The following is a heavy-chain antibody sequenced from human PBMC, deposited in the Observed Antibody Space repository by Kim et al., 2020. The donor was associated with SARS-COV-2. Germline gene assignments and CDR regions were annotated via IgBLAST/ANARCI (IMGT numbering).Heavy chain of an antibody. J-gene: IGHJ4*02. CDR1: GFTFDDYT. Sequence: GGSLRLSCAASGFTFDDYTMHWVRQAPGKGLEWVSLISWDGGSTYYADSVKGRFTISRDNSKNSLYLQMNSLRTEDTALYYCAKDIMLGSSWYYFDYWGQGTLVTV. CDR3: AKDIMLGSSWYYFDY. V-gene: IGHV3-43*01. D-gene: IGHD6-13*01. CDR2: ISWDGGST.